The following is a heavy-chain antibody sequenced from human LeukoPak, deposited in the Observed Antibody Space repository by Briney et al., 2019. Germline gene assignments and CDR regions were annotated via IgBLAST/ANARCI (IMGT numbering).Heavy chain of an antibody. CDR3: ARDGLRGYTYGRNYSYFYYLDV. J-gene: IGHJ6*03. Sequence: ASVKVSCKASGHTFIGYYMHWVRQAPGQGLEWMGWINPYSGGTNYAQKFQGRVSMTRDTSISTAYMELSRLRSDDTAVYYCARDGLRGYTYGRNYSYFYYLDVWGKGTTVTISS. V-gene: IGHV1-2*02. D-gene: IGHD5-18*01. CDR2: INPYSGGT. CDR1: GHTFIGYY.